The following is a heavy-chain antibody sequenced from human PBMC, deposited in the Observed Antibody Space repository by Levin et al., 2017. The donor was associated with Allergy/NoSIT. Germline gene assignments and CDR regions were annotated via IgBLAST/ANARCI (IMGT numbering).Heavy chain of an antibody. CDR1: GFTFSNYG. CDR2: ISYDGSDK. J-gene: IGHJ4*02. V-gene: IGHV3-30*18. D-gene: IGHD4-17*01. CDR3: AKDADYGDWAAGH. Sequence: GGSLRLSCAASGFTFSNYGMHWVRQAPGKGLEWVAVISYDGSDKYYADSVKGRFTISRDYSMNTVYLQMSSLRAEDTAVYYCAKDADYGDWAAGHWGQGTLVTVSS.